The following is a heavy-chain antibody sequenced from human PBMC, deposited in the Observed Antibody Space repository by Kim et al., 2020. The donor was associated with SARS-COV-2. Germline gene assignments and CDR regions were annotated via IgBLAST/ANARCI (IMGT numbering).Heavy chain of an antibody. V-gene: IGHV1-3*01. CDR3: ARGEVVTALEVFRGQYYFDF. CDR1: GYTFTSYA. J-gene: IGHJ4*02. D-gene: IGHD2-21*02. CDR2: INAGNGNT. Sequence: ASVKVSCKASGYTFTSYAMHWVRQAPGQRLEWMGWINAGNGNTKYSQKFQGRVTITRDTSASTAYMELSSLRSEDTAVYYCARGEVVTALEVFRGQYYFDFWGQGTPVTVSS.